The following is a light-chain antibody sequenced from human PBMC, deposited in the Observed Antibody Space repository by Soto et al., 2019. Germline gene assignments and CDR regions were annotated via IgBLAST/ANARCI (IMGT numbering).Light chain of an antibody. CDR2: AAS. CDR3: QQIHSTSSYT. Sequence: DIQMTQSPSSLSASVGDRVTITCRASQNIRNYLIWYQQRPGKTPNLLVYAASNLRGGVPSRFSGSGSGTVFTLTINSLQPEDFATYYCQQIHSTSSYTFGQGTRVDIK. J-gene: IGKJ2*01. V-gene: IGKV1-39*01. CDR1: QNIRNY.